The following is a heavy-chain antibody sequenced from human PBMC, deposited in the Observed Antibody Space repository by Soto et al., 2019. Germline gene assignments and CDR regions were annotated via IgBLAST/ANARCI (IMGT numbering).Heavy chain of an antibody. CDR2: IWNDGNGY. V-gene: IGHV3-33*01. J-gene: IGHJ6*02. CDR3: ARRQISPPTRGAASARGGMDV. D-gene: IGHD6-13*01. Sequence: QVQLVESGGGVVQPGRSLRLSCAASGFNFNNYGMHWVRQAPGKGLEWVAVIWNDGNGYYYANSVKGRFTISRDNSKNTLYLKMSSMIDEDTAVYYCARRQISPPTRGAASARGGMDVWGQGTTVTVSS. CDR1: GFNFNNYG.